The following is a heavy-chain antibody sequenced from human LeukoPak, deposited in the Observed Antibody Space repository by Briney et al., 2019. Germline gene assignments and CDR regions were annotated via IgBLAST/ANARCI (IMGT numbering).Heavy chain of an antibody. D-gene: IGHD2-2*01. V-gene: IGHV3-30*02. CDR3: ATDTSSTSCYSYSSFCPKHYYYMDV. CDR2: IRYDGSNK. J-gene: IGHJ6*03. CDR1: GCTFSSYG. Sequence: GGSLRLSCAASGCTFSSYGMHWVRQAPGKGLEWVAFIRYDGSNKYYADSVKGRFTISRDNSKNTLYLQMNILRAEDTAVYYCATDTSSTSCYSYSSFCPKHYYYMDVWGKGTTVTVSS.